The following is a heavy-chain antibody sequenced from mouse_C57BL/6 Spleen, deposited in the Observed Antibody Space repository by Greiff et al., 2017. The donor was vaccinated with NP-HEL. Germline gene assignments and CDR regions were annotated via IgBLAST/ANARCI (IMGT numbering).Heavy chain of an antibody. CDR2: IDPETGGT. CDR3: TRFLNYYGSSYLYAMDY. J-gene: IGHJ4*01. D-gene: IGHD1-1*01. CDR1: GYTFTDYE. Sequence: VQGVESGAELVRPGASVTLSCKASGYTFTDYEMHWVKQTPVHGLEWIGAIDPETGGTAYNQKFKGKAILTADKSSSTAYMELRSLTSEDSAVYYCTRFLNYYGSSYLYAMDYWGQGTSVTVSS. V-gene: IGHV1-15*01.